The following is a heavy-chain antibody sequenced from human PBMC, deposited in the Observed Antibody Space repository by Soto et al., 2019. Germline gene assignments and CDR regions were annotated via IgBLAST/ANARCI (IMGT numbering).Heavy chain of an antibody. D-gene: IGHD7-27*01. CDR2: IYHSGST. Sequence: TSETLSLTCAVAGGSISSGGYSWSWIRQPPGKGLEWIGYIYHSGSTYYNPSLKSRVTISVDRSKNQFSLKLSSVTAAGTAVYYCARVPGPWGQGTLVTVS. CDR1: GGSISSGGYS. CDR3: ARVPGP. J-gene: IGHJ5*02. V-gene: IGHV4-30-2*01.